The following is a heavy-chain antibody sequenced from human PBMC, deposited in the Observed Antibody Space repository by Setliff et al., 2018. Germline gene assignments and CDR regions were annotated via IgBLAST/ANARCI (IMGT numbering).Heavy chain of an antibody. CDR2: IGTDGSGT. Sequence: GGSLRLSCAASGFTFSTYWMHWVRQVPGKGLVWVSRIGTDGSGTEYADSGKGRFTVSRDNAKNTLFLQMNRLRAEDTAVYYCARDPRGYYGSGGYQGGVTHYMDVWGKGTTVTVSS. CDR3: ARDPRGYYGSGGYQGGVTHYMDV. J-gene: IGHJ6*03. V-gene: IGHV3-74*03. CDR1: GFTFSTYW. D-gene: IGHD3-22*01.